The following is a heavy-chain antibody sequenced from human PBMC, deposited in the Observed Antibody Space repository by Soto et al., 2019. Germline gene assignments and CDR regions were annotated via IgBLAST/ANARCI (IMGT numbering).Heavy chain of an antibody. CDR1: GFSLSTSGVI. V-gene: IGHV2-5*01. CDR2: IFASDDK. D-gene: IGHD6-19*01. Sequence: QITLKESGPTLVKPTQTLTLTCSFSGFSLSTSGVIVGWIRQPPGKPLEWLALIFASDDKRYSPSLKTRLTITKDTSRNQVVLTMTNVDPMDTATYYSAQTSQQWLAIGFWGKGILVTVSS. J-gene: IGHJ4*02. CDR3: AQTSQQWLAIGF.